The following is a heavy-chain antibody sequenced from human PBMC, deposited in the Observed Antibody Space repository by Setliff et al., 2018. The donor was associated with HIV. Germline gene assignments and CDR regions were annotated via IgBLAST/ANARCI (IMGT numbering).Heavy chain of an antibody. Sequence: PGESLRLSCPASGFVFSDFWMSWARQAPGKGLEWVANINDDGNKKWYVGSARGRFTISRDNAKNSLFLQMNSLGADDTAVYYCAALSVRTNPVYGVISTRFDPWGQGSLVTVSS. D-gene: IGHD2-8*01. J-gene: IGHJ5*02. CDR3: AALSVRTNPVYGVISTRFDP. CDR2: INDDGNKK. V-gene: IGHV3-7*03. CDR1: GFVFSDFW.